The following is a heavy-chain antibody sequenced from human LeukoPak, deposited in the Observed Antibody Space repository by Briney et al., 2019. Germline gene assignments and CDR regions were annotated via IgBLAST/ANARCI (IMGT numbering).Heavy chain of an antibody. CDR1: GYTFTSYD. D-gene: IGHD2-2*02. CDR3: ARVGLLRCSSTSYYSWFDP. Sequence: ASVKVSCKASGYTFTSYDINWVRQATGQGLEWMGWMNPNSGNTGYAQKFQGRVTMTRNTSISTAYMELSSLRSEDTAVYYCARVGLLRCSSTSYYSWFDPWGQGTLVTVSS. CDR2: MNPNSGNT. J-gene: IGHJ5*02. V-gene: IGHV1-8*01.